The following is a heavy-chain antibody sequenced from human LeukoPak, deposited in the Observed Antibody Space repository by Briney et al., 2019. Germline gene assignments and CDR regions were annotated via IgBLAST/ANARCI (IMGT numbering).Heavy chain of an antibody. Sequence: GGSLRLSCAASGFTFSRYSMYWVRQAPGKGLEWVSAITGSGGSTYYADSVKGRFTISRDNSKNTLYPQMNRLRAEDTAVYYCAKVPLIAAPKHFDYWGQGTLVTVSS. CDR3: AKVPLIAAPKHFDY. CDR1: GFTFSRYS. J-gene: IGHJ4*02. CDR2: ITGSGGST. D-gene: IGHD6-13*01. V-gene: IGHV3-23*01.